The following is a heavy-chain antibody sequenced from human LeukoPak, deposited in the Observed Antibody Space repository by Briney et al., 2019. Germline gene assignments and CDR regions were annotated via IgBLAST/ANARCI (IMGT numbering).Heavy chain of an antibody. J-gene: IGHJ4*02. CDR3: ARGARGYYFDY. CDR1: GFTFSSYS. D-gene: IGHD3-16*01. Sequence: GGSLRLSCAASGFTFSSYSMSWVRQAPGKGLEWVSSISSSSSYIYYADSVKGRFTISRDNAKNSLYLQTNSLRAEDTAVYYCARGARGYYFDYWGQGTLVTVSS. V-gene: IGHV3-21*01. CDR2: ISSSSSYI.